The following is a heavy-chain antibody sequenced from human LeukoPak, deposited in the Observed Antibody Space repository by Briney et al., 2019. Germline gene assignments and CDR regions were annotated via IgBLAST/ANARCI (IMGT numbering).Heavy chain of an antibody. CDR1: GFTFSSYT. D-gene: IGHD6-19*01. Sequence: GGSLRLSCAASGFTFSSYTMHWVRQAPGKGLEWVAVISFDGIIQYYADSVKGRFTISRDNAKNSLYLQMNSLRAEDTAVYYCARDLLAVAGRVFDYWGQGTLVTVSS. J-gene: IGHJ4*02. CDR3: ARDLLAVAGRVFDY. V-gene: IGHV3-30-3*01. CDR2: ISFDGIIQ.